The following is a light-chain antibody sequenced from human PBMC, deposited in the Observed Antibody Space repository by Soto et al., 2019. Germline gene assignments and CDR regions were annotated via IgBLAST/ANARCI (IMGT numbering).Light chain of an antibody. V-gene: IGKV3-20*01. J-gene: IGKJ1*01. Sequence: EIVLTQPPGTLSLSPGERATLSCRASQSVSSSYLAWYQQKPGQAPRLLIYGASSRATGIPDRFSGSGSGTEFTLTISSLQSEDFAVYYCQQYNNWPPWTFGQGTMVDIK. CDR2: GAS. CDR1: QSVSSSY. CDR3: QQYNNWPPWT.